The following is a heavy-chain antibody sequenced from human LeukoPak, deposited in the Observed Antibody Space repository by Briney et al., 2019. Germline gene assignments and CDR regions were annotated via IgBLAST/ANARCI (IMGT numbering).Heavy chain of an antibody. V-gene: IGHV3-23*01. J-gene: IGHJ6*03. CDR1: GFTFSSYA. CDR2: ISGSGGST. D-gene: IGHD6-25*01. Sequence: PGGSLRLSCAASGFTFSSYAMSWVRQAPGKGLEWVSAISGSGGSTYYADSVKGRFTISRDNSKNTLYLQMNSLRAEDTAVYCCANSHSGTPYYYYYYMDVWGKGTTVTVSS. CDR3: ANSHSGTPYYYYYYMDV.